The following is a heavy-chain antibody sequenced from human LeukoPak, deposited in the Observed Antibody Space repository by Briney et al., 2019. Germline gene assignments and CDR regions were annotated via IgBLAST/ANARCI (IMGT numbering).Heavy chain of an antibody. CDR3: ARAAAVAGRRYFDS. CDR1: GGSINFYY. V-gene: IGHV4-59*01. D-gene: IGHD6-19*01. CDR2: IYYRGST. J-gene: IGHJ4*02. Sequence: SETLSLTCTVSGGSINFYYWSWIRQSPGKALEWIWYIYYRGSTNYNPSLKSRVTLSVDTSRNQFSLKLNSVTAADTAVYYCARAAAVAGRRYFDSWGQGTLVTVSS.